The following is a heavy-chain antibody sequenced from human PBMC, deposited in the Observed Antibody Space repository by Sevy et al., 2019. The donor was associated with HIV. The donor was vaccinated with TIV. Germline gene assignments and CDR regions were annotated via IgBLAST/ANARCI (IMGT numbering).Heavy chain of an antibody. CDR3: ARDGYQLLIYYYYGMDV. V-gene: IGHV3-7*01. Sequence: GESLRLSCAASGFTFSSYWMSWVRQAPGKGLEWVANIKQDGSEKYYVDSVKGRFTISRDNAKNSLYLQMNSLRAEDTAVYYCARDGYQLLIYYYYGMDVWGQGTTVTVSS. CDR1: GFTFSSYW. D-gene: IGHD2-2*01. J-gene: IGHJ6*02. CDR2: IKQDGSEK.